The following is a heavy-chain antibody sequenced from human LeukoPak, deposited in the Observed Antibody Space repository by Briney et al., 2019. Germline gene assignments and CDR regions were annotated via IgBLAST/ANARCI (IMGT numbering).Heavy chain of an antibody. CDR3: ARVEASGYDYGAFDY. Sequence: GGSLRLSCAASGFTFSSYWMHWVRQAPGKGLVWVSRINSDGSSTRYADSVKGRFTISRDNAKNSLYLQMNSLRAEDTAVYYCARVEASGYDYGAFDYWGQGTLVTVSS. V-gene: IGHV3-74*01. CDR2: INSDGSST. J-gene: IGHJ4*02. CDR1: GFTFSSYW. D-gene: IGHD5-12*01.